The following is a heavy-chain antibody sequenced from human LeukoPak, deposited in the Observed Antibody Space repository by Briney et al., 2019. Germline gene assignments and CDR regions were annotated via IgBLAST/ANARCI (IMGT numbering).Heavy chain of an antibody. Sequence: SETLSLTCAVYGGSFSGYYWSWIRQPPGKGLEWIGEINHSGSTNYNPSLKSRVTISVDTSKNQFSLKLSSVTAADTAVYYCARLDYYDSSGYYIGIDPWGQGTLVTVSS. CDR1: GGSFSGYY. CDR2: INHSGST. J-gene: IGHJ5*02. V-gene: IGHV4-34*01. CDR3: ARLDYYDSSGYYIGIDP. D-gene: IGHD3-22*01.